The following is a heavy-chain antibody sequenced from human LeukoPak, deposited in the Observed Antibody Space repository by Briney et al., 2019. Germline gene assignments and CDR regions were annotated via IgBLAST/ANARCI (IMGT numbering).Heavy chain of an antibody. CDR2: INPSGST. Sequence: SETLSLTCAVYGGSFSGYYWSWIRQPPGKGLEWIGEINPSGSTNYNPSLKSRVTISVDTSKNQFSLKLSSVTAADTAVYYCARERGDRIAAAGTRHDYYYYMDVWGKGTTVTVSS. D-gene: IGHD6-13*01. V-gene: IGHV4-34*01. J-gene: IGHJ6*03. CDR3: ARERGDRIAAAGTRHDYYYYMDV. CDR1: GGSFSGYY.